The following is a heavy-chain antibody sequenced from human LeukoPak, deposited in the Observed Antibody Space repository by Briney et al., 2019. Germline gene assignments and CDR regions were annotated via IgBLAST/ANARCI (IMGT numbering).Heavy chain of an antibody. CDR2: MNPKSGDA. CDR1: VYTFTHYY. Sequence: GASVKVSCKASVYTFTHYYIHWVRQAPGQGVEWRGWMNPKSGDAGYADKVQGRVAITRDTSINTAYLELSALTSDDTAVYYCARGPFGNCGGGPCHFRDIDNWYDPWGQGTLVTVSS. D-gene: IGHD2-21*01. J-gene: IGHJ5*02. V-gene: IGHV1-8*03. CDR3: ARGPFGNCGGGPCHFRDIDNWYDP.